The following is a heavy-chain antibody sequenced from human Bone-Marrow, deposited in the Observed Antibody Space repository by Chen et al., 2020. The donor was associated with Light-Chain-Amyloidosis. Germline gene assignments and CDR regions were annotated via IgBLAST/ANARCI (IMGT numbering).Heavy chain of an antibody. CDR2: INIDGTTT. CDR1: GFTFNNYW. CDR3: VRDEFNAFDF. Sequence: EVLLVESGGGLVQTGGSLSPPGEASGFTFNNYWMHWVRQAPGMGLVWVARINIDGTTTNYAGSVKGRFTISRDNARNTLDLQMNSLTAEDTATYYCVRDEFNAFDFWGQGTMVTVSS. J-gene: IGHJ3*01. V-gene: IGHV3-74*01.